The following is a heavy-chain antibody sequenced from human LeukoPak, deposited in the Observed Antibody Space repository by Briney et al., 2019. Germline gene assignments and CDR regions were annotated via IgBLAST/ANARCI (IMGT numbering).Heavy chain of an antibody. CDR2: IRYDGSNK. CDR3: ATLPPFDY. J-gene: IGHJ4*02. Sequence: PGGSLRLSCAASGFNFSSYGMNWVRQAPGKGLEWVAFIRYDGSNKYYADSVKGRFTISRDNSKNTLYLQMNSLRAEDTAVYYCATLPPFDYWGQGTLVTVSS. CDR1: GFNFSSYG. V-gene: IGHV3-30*02.